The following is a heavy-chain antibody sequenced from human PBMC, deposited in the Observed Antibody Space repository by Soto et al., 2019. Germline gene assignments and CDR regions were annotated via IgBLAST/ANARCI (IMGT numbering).Heavy chain of an antibody. CDR3: AKDLYGSGSHHDAFDI. Sequence: VQLLESGGGLVQPGGSLRLSCAASGFTFSSYAMSWVRQAPGKGLEWVSAISGSGGSTYYADSVKGRFTISRDNSKNTLYLQMNSLRAEDTAVYYCAKDLYGSGSHHDAFDIWGQGTMVTVSS. CDR2: ISGSGGST. V-gene: IGHV3-23*01. CDR1: GFTFSSYA. J-gene: IGHJ3*02. D-gene: IGHD3-10*01.